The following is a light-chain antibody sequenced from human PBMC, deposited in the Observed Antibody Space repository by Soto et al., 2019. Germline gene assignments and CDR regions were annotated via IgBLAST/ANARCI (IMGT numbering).Light chain of an antibody. V-gene: IGLV2-14*03. J-gene: IGLJ2*01. Sequence: QSALTQPASVSGSPGQSITISCTGTSSDIGDYNYVSWYQHHPGKAPELMIYDVSNRPSGLSNRFSGSKSGNTASLTISGLQAEDEADYYCSSYTSSGTRVFGGGTKVTVL. CDR2: DVS. CDR3: SSYTSSGTRV. CDR1: SSDIGDYNY.